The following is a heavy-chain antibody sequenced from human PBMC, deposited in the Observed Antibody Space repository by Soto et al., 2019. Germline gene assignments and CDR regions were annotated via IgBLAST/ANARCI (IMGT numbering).Heavy chain of an antibody. V-gene: IGHV3-30*18. D-gene: IGHD3-9*01. CDR3: AKGAAYYDILTGYSA. CDR2: ISYDGSNK. J-gene: IGHJ5*02. CDR1: GFTFSSYG. Sequence: QVQLVESGGGVVQPGRSLRLSCAASGFTFSSYGMHWVRQAPGKGLEWVAVISYDGSNKYYADSVKGRFTISRDNSKNTLDLQMNSLRAEDTAVYYCAKGAAYYDILTGYSAWGQGTLVTVSS.